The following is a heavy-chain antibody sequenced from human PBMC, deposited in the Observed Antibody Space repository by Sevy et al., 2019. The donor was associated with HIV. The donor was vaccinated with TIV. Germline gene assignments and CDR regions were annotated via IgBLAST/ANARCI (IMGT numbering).Heavy chain of an antibody. Sequence: ASVKVSCKASGGTFSSYAISWVRQAPGQGLEWMGGIIPIFGTANYAQKFQGRVTITADESTSTAYMELSSLRSEDTAVYYCARVWSISWYDAFDIWGQGTMVTVSS. J-gene: IGHJ3*02. CDR3: ARVWSISWYDAFDI. CDR2: IIPIFGTA. V-gene: IGHV1-69*13. CDR1: GGTFSSYA. D-gene: IGHD6-13*01.